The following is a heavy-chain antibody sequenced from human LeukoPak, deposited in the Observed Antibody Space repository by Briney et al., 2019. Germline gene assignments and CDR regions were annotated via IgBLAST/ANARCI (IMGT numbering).Heavy chain of an antibody. CDR3: ARVRRAGYAFLDY. Sequence: PSETLSLTCTVSGGSISSGGYYWSWIRQHPGKGLEWIGYIYYSGSTYYNPSLKSRVTISVDTSKNQFSLKLSSVTAADTAVYYCARVRRAGYAFLDYWGQGTLVPVSS. D-gene: IGHD3-3*01. V-gene: IGHV4-31*03. CDR1: GGSISSGGYY. J-gene: IGHJ4*02. CDR2: IYYSGST.